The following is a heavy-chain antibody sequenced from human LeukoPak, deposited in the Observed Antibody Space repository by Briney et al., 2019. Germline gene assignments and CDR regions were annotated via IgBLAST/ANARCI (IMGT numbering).Heavy chain of an antibody. CDR2: VRYRGDT. V-gene: IGHV4-59*08. CDR3: AKWALDYGAYSWFDP. J-gene: IGHJ5*02. Sequence: PSETLSLTCAVSGGSISGFYWSWIRQPPGKGLEWIGHVRYRGDTKYNPSLKGRLSISIDTSNNQLSLKLSSATAADTAVYYCAKWALDYGAYSWFDPWGQGSLVTVPS. D-gene: IGHD4-17*01. CDR1: GGSISGFY.